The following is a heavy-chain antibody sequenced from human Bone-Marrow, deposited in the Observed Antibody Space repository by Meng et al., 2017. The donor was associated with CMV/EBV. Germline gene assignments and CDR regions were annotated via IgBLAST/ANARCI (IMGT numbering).Heavy chain of an antibody. Sequence: TVRDAWMSGVRQAPGKGLEWVGRIKSKTGGGTTDYAAPVKGRFTISRDDSKSTLYLQMNSLKTEDTAVYYCTTRGDYGGKEYYFDYWGQGTLVTVSS. CDR1: TVRDAW. CDR2: IKSKTGGGTT. CDR3: TTRGDYGGKEYYFDY. V-gene: IGHV3-15*01. J-gene: IGHJ4*02. D-gene: IGHD4-23*01.